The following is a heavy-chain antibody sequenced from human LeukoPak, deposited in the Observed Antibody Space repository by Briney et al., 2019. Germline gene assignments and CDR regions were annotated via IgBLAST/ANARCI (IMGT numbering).Heavy chain of an antibody. CDR1: GFTFSSYS. D-gene: IGHD3-10*01. J-gene: IGHJ1*01. CDR2: ISSSSSYI. V-gene: IGHV3-21*01. Sequence: GGSLRLSCAASGFTFSSYSMNWVRQAPGKGLECVSSISSSSSYIYYADSVKGRFTIPRDNAKNSLYLQMNSLRTADTAVYYCAREVYGSGSLYFQHWGQGTLVTVSS. CDR3: AREVYGSGSLYFQH.